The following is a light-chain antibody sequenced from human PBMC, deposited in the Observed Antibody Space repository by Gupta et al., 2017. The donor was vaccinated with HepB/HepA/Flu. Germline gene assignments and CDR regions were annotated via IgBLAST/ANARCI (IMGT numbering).Light chain of an antibody. CDR3: QQSYSTPL. CDR1: QSISTY. CDR2: AAS. V-gene: IGKV1-39*01. J-gene: IGKJ5*01. Sequence: DIQMTQSPSSLSASVGDRVTITCRASQSISTYLNWYQQKPGKAPKLLIYAASRLQSGVPSRFSGSGYGTDFTLTIYRLQPEDFATYYWQQSYSTPLFGQGTXLDIK.